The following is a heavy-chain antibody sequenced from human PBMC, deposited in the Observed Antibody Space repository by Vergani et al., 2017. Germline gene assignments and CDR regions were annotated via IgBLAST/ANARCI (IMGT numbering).Heavy chain of an antibody. J-gene: IGHJ6*02. Sequence: QVQLVESGGGVVQPGRSLRHSCAASGFTFSSYGMHWVRQAPGKGLEWVAVISYDGSNKYYADSVKGRFTISRDNSKNTLYLQMNSLRAEDTAVYYCAKXVVIAVTQSYGMDVWGQGTTVTVSS. CDR3: AKXVVIAVTQSYGMDV. D-gene: IGHD6-19*01. CDR1: GFTFSSYG. CDR2: ISYDGSNK. V-gene: IGHV3-30*19.